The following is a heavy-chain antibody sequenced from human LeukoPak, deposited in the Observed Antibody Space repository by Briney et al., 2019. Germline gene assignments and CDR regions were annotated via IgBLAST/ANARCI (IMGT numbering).Heavy chain of an antibody. CDR3: ARRTTFLAQYSFDY. D-gene: IGHD1-1*01. CDR2: IKQDGSEK. J-gene: IGHJ4*02. CDR1: GFTFSSYW. Sequence: GGSLRLSCAASGFTFSSYWMSWVRQAPGKGREWVANIKQDGSEKYYVDSVKGRFTISRDNAKHSLYLQMNSLRAEDTAVYYCARRTTFLAQYSFDYWGQGTLVTVSS. V-gene: IGHV3-7*01.